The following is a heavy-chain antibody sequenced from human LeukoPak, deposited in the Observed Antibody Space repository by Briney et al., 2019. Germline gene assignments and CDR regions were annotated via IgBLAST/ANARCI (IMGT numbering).Heavy chain of an antibody. V-gene: IGHV3-7*01. J-gene: IGHJ4*02. Sequence: GGSLRLSCTASGFTFSSFWMAWVRQAPGKGLEWVGNIKQDGSIQYYGDSVKGRFTISRDNAENSLYLQMNNLRAEDTALYYCATSYDSSGCDWGQGTLVTVSS. D-gene: IGHD3-22*01. CDR2: IKQDGSIQ. CDR1: GFTFSSFW. CDR3: ATSYDSSGCD.